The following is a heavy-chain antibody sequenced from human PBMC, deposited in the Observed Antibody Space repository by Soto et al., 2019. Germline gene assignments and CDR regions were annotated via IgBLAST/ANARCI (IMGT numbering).Heavy chain of an antibody. D-gene: IGHD2-2*01. V-gene: IGHV1-69*01. CDR2: IIPIFGTA. CDR3: ARVRYCSSTSCPRWFDP. CDR1: GGTFSSYA. J-gene: IGHJ5*02. Sequence: QVQLVQSGAEVKKPGSSVKVSCKASGGTFSSYAISWVRQAPGQGLEWMGGIIPIFGTANYAQKFQGRVTITADEATSTAYRERSSLRSEDTAVYYCARVRYCSSTSCPRWFDPWGQGTLVTVAS.